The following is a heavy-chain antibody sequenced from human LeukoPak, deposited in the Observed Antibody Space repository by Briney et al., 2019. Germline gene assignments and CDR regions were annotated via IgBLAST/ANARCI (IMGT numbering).Heavy chain of an antibody. Sequence: SETLSLTCTVSGYSISSGYYWGWIRQPPGKGLEWIGNIHHSGSTYYKPSLKSRVTISADTSKNQFSLKLSSVTAADTAVYYCASRKLGNDYWGQGTLVTVSS. CDR2: IHHSGST. CDR1: GYSISSGYY. D-gene: IGHD7-27*01. J-gene: IGHJ4*02. V-gene: IGHV4-38-2*02. CDR3: ASRKLGNDY.